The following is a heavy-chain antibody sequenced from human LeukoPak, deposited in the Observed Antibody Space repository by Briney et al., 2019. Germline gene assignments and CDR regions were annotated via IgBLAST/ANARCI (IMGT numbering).Heavy chain of an antibody. CDR2: IYSGGST. Sequence: GGSLRLSCAASGFTVSSNYMSWVRQAPGKGLEWVSVIYSGGSTYYADSVKGRFTISRDNSKNTLYLQVNSLRAEDTAVYYCARGRPRISGWYVGWFDPWGQGTLVTVSS. J-gene: IGHJ5*02. V-gene: IGHV3-66*01. CDR3: ARGRPRISGWYVGWFDP. CDR1: GFTVSSNY. D-gene: IGHD6-19*01.